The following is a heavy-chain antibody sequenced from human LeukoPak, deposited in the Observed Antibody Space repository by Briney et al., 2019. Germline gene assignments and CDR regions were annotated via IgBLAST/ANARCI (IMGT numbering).Heavy chain of an antibody. Sequence: SETLSLTCTVSGGSISSYYWSWIRQPPGKGLEWIGCIYYSGSTNYNPSLKSRVTISVDTSKNQFSLKLSSVTAADTAVYYCARDRVVEIYYGSGSHYYYYGMDVWGQGTTVTVSS. D-gene: IGHD3-10*01. CDR2: IYYSGST. J-gene: IGHJ6*02. V-gene: IGHV4-59*01. CDR1: GGSISSYY. CDR3: ARDRVVEIYYGSGSHYYYYGMDV.